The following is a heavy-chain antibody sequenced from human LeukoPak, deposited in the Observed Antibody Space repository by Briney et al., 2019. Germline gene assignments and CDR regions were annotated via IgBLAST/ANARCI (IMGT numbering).Heavy chain of an antibody. J-gene: IGHJ4*02. CDR1: GFTFSSYS. CDR2: ISSSSSTI. CDR3: AKARYDSSGLDY. Sequence: GGSLRLSCAASGFTFSSYSMNWVRQAPGKGLEWVSYISSSSSTINYADSVKGRFTISRDNAKNSLYLQMNSLRVEDTAVYYCAKARYDSSGLDYWGQGTLVTVSS. D-gene: IGHD3-22*01. V-gene: IGHV3-48*04.